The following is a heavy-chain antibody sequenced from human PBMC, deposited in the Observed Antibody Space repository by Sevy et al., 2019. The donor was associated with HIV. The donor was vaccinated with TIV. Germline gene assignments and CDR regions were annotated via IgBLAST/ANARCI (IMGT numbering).Heavy chain of an antibody. Sequence: ASVKVSCKASGGTFSSYAISWVRQAPGQGLEWMGRIIPIFGTANYAQKFQGRVTITADESTSTAYMEQSSLRSEDTAVYYCARDLTTDYDILTGSPPYAFDIWGQGTMVAVSS. CDR1: GGTFSSYA. D-gene: IGHD3-9*01. CDR2: IIPIFGTA. CDR3: ARDLTTDYDILTGSPPYAFDI. V-gene: IGHV1-69*13. J-gene: IGHJ3*02.